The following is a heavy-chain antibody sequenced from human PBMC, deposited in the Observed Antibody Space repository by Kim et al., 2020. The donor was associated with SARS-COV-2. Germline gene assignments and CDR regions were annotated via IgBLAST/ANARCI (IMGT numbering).Heavy chain of an antibody. J-gene: IGHJ5*02. CDR2: IYTSGST. CDR1: GGSISSGSYY. V-gene: IGHV4-61*02. Sequence: SETLSLTCTVSGGSISSGSYYWSWIRQPAGKGLEWIGRIYTSGSTNYNPSLKSRVTISVDTSKNQFSLKLSSVTAADTAVYYCAREGIAAAVFDPWGQGTLVTVSS. CDR3: AREGIAAAVFDP. D-gene: IGHD6-13*01.